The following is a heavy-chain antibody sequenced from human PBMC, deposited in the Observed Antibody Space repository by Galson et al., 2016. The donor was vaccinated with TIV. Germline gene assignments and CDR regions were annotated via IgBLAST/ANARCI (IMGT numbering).Heavy chain of an antibody. V-gene: IGHV5-51*01. CDR3: ARAFWTGNYFFDF. CDR1: GYRFTNYW. Sequence: QSGAEVKKSGESLKISCKGSGYRFTNYWISWVRQMPGKGLEWVAIIYPGDSETTYSPSFQGQVTISADKSINTAFVQWSSLKASDTAMYYCARAFWTGNYFFDFWGQATLVTVSS. CDR2: IYPGDSET. J-gene: IGHJ4*02. D-gene: IGHD3/OR15-3a*01.